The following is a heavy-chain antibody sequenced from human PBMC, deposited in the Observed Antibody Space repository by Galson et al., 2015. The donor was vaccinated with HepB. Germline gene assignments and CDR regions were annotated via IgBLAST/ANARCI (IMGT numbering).Heavy chain of an antibody. CDR1: GYTFTSYA. CDR2: INAGNGNT. V-gene: IGHV1-3*01. Sequence: SVKVSCKASGYTFTSYAMHWVRQAPGQRLEWMGWINAGNGNTKYSQKFQGRVTITRDTSASTAYMELSSLRSEDTAVYYCAREHTWIQLWSHETYYYYGMDVWGQGTTVTVSS. CDR3: AREHTWIQLWSHETYYYYGMDV. D-gene: IGHD5-18*01. J-gene: IGHJ6*02.